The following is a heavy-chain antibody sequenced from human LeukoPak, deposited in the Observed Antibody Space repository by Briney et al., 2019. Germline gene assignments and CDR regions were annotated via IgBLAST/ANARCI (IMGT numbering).Heavy chain of an antibody. J-gene: IGHJ5*02. Sequence: SETPSLTRTVSGGSLSRGRYYRSSIRQPAGQGLEWIERIYTSGRNNHHPSLRSRVTISVETSKNHLSLKQNPVAAADPPVYFCAREYDVLTAYPPTQLFDPWGQGTLVTVSS. D-gene: IGHD3-9*01. CDR2: IYTSGRN. V-gene: IGHV4-61*02. CDR3: AREYDVLTAYPPTQLFDP. CDR1: GGSLSRGRYY.